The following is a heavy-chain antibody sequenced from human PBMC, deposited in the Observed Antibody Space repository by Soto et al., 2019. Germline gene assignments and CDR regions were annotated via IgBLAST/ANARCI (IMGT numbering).Heavy chain of an antibody. Sequence: SQTLSLTCAISVDSVSSNSAAWNWIRQSPSRGLEWLGRTYYRSKWYNDYAVSVKSRITINPDTSKNQFSLQLNSVTPEDTAVYYCASMMNQLLFEHGMDVWGQGTTVTVSS. V-gene: IGHV6-1*01. CDR1: VDSVSSNSAA. D-gene: IGHD2-2*01. CDR2: TYYRSKWYN. CDR3: ASMMNQLLFEHGMDV. J-gene: IGHJ6*02.